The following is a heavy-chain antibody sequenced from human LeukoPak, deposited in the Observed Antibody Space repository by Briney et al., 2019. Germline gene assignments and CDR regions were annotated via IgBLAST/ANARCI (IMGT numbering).Heavy chain of an antibody. V-gene: IGHV1-2*06. D-gene: IGHD6-13*01. CDR2: INPKSGGT. J-gene: IGHJ4*02. CDR1: GYTFTGYY. CDR3: ARADERLVLFDY. Sequence: GASVKVSCKXSGYTFTGYYMHWVRQAPGQGLEWMGRINPKSGGTNYAQKFQGRVTMTRDTSISTAYMELSRLRSDDTAVYYCARADERLVLFDYWGQGTLVTVSS.